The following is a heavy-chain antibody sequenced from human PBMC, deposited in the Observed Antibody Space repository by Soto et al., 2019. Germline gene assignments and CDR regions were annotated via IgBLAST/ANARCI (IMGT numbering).Heavy chain of an antibody. CDR2: ISGSGDST. CDR1: GISFRRYV. D-gene: IGHD3-10*01. Sequence: EVQLLESGGGLVQPGGSLRLSCAAYGISFRRYVMSWVRQAPGKGLEWVSAISGSGDSTYYADSVKGRFTISRDNSKNTLNLQTNRLRAEDTAVPYCAKDGPMGPDWGQGTLVTVSS. J-gene: IGHJ4*02. CDR3: AKDGPMGPD. V-gene: IGHV3-23*01.